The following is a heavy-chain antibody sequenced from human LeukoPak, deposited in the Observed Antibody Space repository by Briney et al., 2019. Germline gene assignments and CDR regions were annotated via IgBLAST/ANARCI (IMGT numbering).Heavy chain of an antibody. CDR2: IYYSGST. D-gene: IGHD6-19*01. CDR1: GGSISSYY. J-gene: IGHJ3*02. CDR3: ASSQWLVLAFDI. Sequence: SETLSLTRTVSGGSISSYYWSWIRQPPGKGLEWIGYIYYSGSTNYNPSLKSRVTISVDTSKNQFSLKLSSVTAADTAVYYCASSQWLVLAFDIWGQGTMVTVSS. V-gene: IGHV4-59*01.